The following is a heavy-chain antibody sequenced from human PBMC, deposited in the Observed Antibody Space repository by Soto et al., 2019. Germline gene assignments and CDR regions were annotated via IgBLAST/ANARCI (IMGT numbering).Heavy chain of an antibody. CDR2: LSSDDNT. CDR1: GFSVGRLF. Sequence: VRLVESGGGLVQPGGSLRLSCTASGFSVGRLFMTWVRQAPGKGLEWVSVLSSDDNTYYADSVKGRFTISRDISKNTLFLEMYSLRAEDTAVYHCARDIFGGSYDFWHGGQGTLVTVSS. V-gene: IGHV3-66*01. J-gene: IGHJ4*02. CDR3: ARDIFGGSYDFWH. D-gene: IGHD3-3*01.